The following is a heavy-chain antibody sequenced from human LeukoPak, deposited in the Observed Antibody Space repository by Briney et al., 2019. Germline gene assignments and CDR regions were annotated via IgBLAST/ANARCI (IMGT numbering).Heavy chain of an antibody. J-gene: IGHJ4*02. CDR2: IYYSGST. CDR1: GGSISSSSYF. V-gene: IGHV4-39*01. Sequence: SATLSLTCTVSGGSISSSSYFWAWIRQPPGEGLEWIGSIYYSGSTYYNPSLKSRVTISVDTSKNQFSLKLSSVTAADTAVYYCARHGYGSSSELSYWGRGTLVTVSS. CDR3: ARHGYGSSSELSY. D-gene: IGHD6-6*01.